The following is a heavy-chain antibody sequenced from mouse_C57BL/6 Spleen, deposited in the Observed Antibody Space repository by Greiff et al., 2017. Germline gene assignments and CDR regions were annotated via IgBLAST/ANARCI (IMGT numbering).Heavy chain of an antibody. Sequence: VQLQQSGPELVKPGASVKISCKASGYAFSSSWMNWVKQRPGKGLEWIGRIYPGDGDTNYNGKFKGKATLTADKSSSTAYMQLSSLTSEDSAVYFCARSHYGLTGFDYWGQGTTLTVSS. CDR1: GYAFSSSW. D-gene: IGHD1-1*02. CDR3: ARSHYGLTGFDY. CDR2: IYPGDGDT. J-gene: IGHJ2*01. V-gene: IGHV1-82*01.